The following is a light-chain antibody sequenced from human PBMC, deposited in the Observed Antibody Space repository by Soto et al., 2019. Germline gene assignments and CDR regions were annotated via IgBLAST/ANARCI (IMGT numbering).Light chain of an antibody. J-gene: IGKJ3*01. V-gene: IGKV1-27*01. CDR3: QKYSSVPV. Sequence: DIQMTQSPTSLSASVGDRVTITCRASQGIRNFVAWYQQKPGKAPKLLIYAASTLQSGVPSRFSGSGSETDFTLIINSLQPEDVATYSCQKYSSVPVFGPGTKVEIK. CDR1: QGIRNF. CDR2: AAS.